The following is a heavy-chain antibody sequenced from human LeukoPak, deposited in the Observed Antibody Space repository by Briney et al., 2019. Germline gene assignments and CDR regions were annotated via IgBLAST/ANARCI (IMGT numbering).Heavy chain of an antibody. D-gene: IGHD3-3*01. CDR1: GYTFTSYA. V-gene: IGHV7-4-1*02. CDR3: ARVRYDFWSGYYRYGMDV. CDR2: INTNTGNP. J-gene: IGHJ6*02. Sequence: ASVTVSCKASGYTFTSYAMNWVRQAPGQGLEWMGWINTNTGNPTYAQGFTGRFVFSLDTSVSTAYLQISSLRAEDTAVYYCARVRYDFWSGYYRYGMDVWGQGTTVTVSS.